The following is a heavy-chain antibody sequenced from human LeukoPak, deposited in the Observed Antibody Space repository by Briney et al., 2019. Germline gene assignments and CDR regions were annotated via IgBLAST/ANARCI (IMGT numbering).Heavy chain of an antibody. CDR1: GFAFSNYD. Sequence: GGSLRLSCAASGFAFSNYDMLWVRQATGKGLEWVSAINTAADTYYPDSVKGLFTISRDNSKNTLYLQMNSLRAEDTAVYYCARFDGGNSEGFDYWGQGTLVTVSS. V-gene: IGHV3-13*04. CDR3: ARFDGGNSEGFDY. CDR2: INTAADT. D-gene: IGHD4-23*01. J-gene: IGHJ4*02.